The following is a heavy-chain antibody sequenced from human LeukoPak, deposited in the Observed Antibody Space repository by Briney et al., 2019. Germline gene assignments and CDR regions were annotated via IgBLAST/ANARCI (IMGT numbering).Heavy chain of an antibody. J-gene: IGHJ3*02. CDR2: INPNSGGT. CDR3: ARDWAGGAADAFDI. Sequence: ASVKVSCKASGYTFTGYDMHWVRQAPGQGLEWMGWINPNSGGTNYAQKFQGRVTMTRDTSISTAYMELSRLRSDDTAVYYCARDWAGGAADAFDIWGQGTMVTVSS. D-gene: IGHD4-23*01. CDR1: GYTFTGYD. V-gene: IGHV1-2*02.